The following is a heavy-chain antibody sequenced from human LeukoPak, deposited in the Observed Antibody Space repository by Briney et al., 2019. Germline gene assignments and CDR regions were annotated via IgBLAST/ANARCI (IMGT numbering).Heavy chain of an antibody. Sequence: GASVTVSCKSSGYTFTGYYMHWVRQAPGQGLEWMGWINPNSGGTNYAQKFQGRVTMTRDTSISTAYMELSRLRSDDTAVYYCARGRVINDFWSGYYSDYWGQGTLATVSS. CDR2: INPNSGGT. D-gene: IGHD3-3*01. CDR3: ARGRVINDFWSGYYSDY. CDR1: GYTFTGYY. V-gene: IGHV1-2*02. J-gene: IGHJ4*02.